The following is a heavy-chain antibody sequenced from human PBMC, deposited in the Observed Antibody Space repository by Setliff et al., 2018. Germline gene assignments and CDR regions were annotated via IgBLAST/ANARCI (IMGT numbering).Heavy chain of an antibody. V-gene: IGHV1-69*13. D-gene: IGHD3-3*01. CDR2: FIPSFGTA. J-gene: IGHJ3*02. Sequence: SVKVSCKASGGTFSSKAISWVRQAPGKGLEWMGGFIPSFGTANYAQKFQGIPTITADESTGTAYMEMNSLRSEDTAVYFCARDRFYNSWSGTSITAPHDALDIWGQGTMVTVSS. CDR1: GGTFSSKA. CDR3: ARDRFYNSWSGTSITAPHDALDI.